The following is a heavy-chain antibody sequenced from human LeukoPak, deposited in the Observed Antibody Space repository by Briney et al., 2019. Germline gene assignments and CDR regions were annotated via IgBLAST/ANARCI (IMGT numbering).Heavy chain of an antibody. CDR3: TRVGRLGMFGY. V-gene: IGHV3-49*03. CDR2: IRSKAYGGTT. Sequence: GGSLRLSCTASGFTFCDYAMSWFRQAPGKGLEWVGFIRSKAYGGTTEYAASVKGRFTISRDDSKSIAYLQMNSLKTEDTAVYYCTRVGRLGMFGYWGQGTLVTVSS. J-gene: IGHJ4*02. D-gene: IGHD7-27*01. CDR1: GFTFCDYA.